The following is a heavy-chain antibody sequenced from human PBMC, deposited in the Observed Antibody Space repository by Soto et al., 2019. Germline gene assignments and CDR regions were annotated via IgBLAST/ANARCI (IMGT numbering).Heavy chain of an antibody. CDR1: GGSISSSSYY. V-gene: IGHV4-39*01. CDR2: IYYSGST. J-gene: IGHJ4*02. Sequence: QLKLQESGPGLVKPSETLSLTCTVSGGSISSSSYYWDWIRQPAGKGLEWLGSIYYSGSTYYNPSLKSRVTISEDTSKNQFSLKLSSVTAADTAVYYCARTGYSGSWYDEGLDYWGQGTLVTVSS. CDR3: ARTGYSGSWYDEGLDY. D-gene: IGHD6-13*01.